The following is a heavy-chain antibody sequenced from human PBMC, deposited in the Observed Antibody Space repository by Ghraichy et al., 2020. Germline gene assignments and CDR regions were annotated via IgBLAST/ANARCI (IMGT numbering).Heavy chain of an antibody. V-gene: IGHV3-49*02. D-gene: IGHD3-3*01. J-gene: IGHJ4*02. CDR3: TRFVITIRFDY. CDR2: IRSKAYGGTP. Sequence: IRSKAYGGTPEYAASVKGRFTISGDDSKSIAYLHMNSLRTEDTAVYYCTRFVITIRFDYWGQGTLVTV.